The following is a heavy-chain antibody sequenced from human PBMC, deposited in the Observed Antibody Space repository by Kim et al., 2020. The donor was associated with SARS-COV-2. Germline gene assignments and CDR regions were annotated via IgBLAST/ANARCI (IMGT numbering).Heavy chain of an antibody. CDR2: INHSGST. J-gene: IGHJ4*02. CDR3: ALRGDYSSFDY. V-gene: IGHV4-34*01. CDR1: GGSFSGYY. Sequence: SETLSLTCAVYGGSFSGYYWSWIRQPPGKGLEWIGEINHSGSTNYNPSLKSRVTISVDTSKNQFSLKLSSVTAADTAVYYCALRGDYSSFDYWGQGTLVT. D-gene: IGHD4-4*01.